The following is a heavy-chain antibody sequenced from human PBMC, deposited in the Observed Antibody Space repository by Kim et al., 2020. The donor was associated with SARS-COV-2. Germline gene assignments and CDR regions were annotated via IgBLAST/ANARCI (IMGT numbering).Heavy chain of an antibody. Sequence: GGSLRLSCAASGFTFSSYSMNWVRQAPGKGLEWVSYISSSSFSIYYGESVKGRFTISRDNAKNSLYLQMNSLRAEDTAVYYCARVLLTTRMWQWDVHGM. CDR2: ISSSSFSI. D-gene: IGHD3-10*01. J-gene: IGHJ6*01. V-gene: IGHV3-21*01. CDR1: GFTFSSYS. CDR3: ARVLLTTRMWQWDVHGM.